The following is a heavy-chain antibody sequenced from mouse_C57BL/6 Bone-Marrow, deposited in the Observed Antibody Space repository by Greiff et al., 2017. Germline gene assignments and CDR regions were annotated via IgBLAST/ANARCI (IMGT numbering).Heavy chain of an antibody. CDR1: GYTFTSYW. D-gene: IGHD1-1*01. CDR2: IDPSDSYT. Sequence: QVQLQQPGAELVKPGASVKLSCKASGYTFTSYWMQWVKQRPGQGLEWIGEIDPSDSYTNYNQKFKGKATLTVNTSSSTAYMQLSSLTSEDSAVDYCARITTVGFDYWGRGTTLTVSS. V-gene: IGHV1-50*01. J-gene: IGHJ2*01. CDR3: ARITTVGFDY.